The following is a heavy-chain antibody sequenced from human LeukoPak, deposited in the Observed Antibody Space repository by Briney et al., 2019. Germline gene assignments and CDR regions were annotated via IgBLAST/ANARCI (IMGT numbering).Heavy chain of an antibody. CDR2: ISHGGST. CDR3: ARQVDDPSAIGYFDS. V-gene: IGHV4-38-2*01. Sequence: ASETLSLTCAVSDYSISSGYYWGWIRQPPGKGLEWVGSISHGGSTHYNASLKSRVTISIKTSKSQFSLQLSSVTAADTAVYYCARQVDDPSAIGYFDSWGQGTLVTVSS. D-gene: IGHD2-21*02. J-gene: IGHJ4*02. CDR1: DYSISSGYY.